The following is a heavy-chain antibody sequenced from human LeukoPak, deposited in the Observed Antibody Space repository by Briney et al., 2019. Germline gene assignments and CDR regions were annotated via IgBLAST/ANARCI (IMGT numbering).Heavy chain of an antibody. D-gene: IGHD2-21*01. CDR1: GFTFSNFL. J-gene: IGHJ4*02. V-gene: IGHV3-23*01. CDR2: ISGSGGDT. CDR3: ARASYSDY. Sequence: GGSLRLSCAASGFTFSNFLMTWVRQAPGKGPEWVSAISGSGGDTYYADSVKGRFTISRDNSKNTLYLQMNSLRAEDTAVYYCARASYSDYWGQGTLVTVSS.